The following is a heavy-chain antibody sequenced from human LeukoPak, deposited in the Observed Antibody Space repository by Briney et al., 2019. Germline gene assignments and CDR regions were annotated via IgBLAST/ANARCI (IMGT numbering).Heavy chain of an antibody. CDR2: IYYSGST. Sequence: SKTLSLTCTVSGGSISSSSYYWGWIRQPPGKGLEWIGSIYYSGSTYYNPSLKSRVTISVDTSKNQFSLKLSSVTAADTAVYYCASYEYSYAFDYWGQGTLVTVSS. D-gene: IGHD5-18*01. J-gene: IGHJ4*02. V-gene: IGHV4-39*01. CDR3: ASYEYSYAFDY. CDR1: GGSISSSSYY.